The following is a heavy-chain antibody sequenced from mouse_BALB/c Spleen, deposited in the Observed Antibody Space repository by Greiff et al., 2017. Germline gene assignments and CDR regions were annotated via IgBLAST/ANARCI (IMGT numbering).Heavy chain of an antibody. J-gene: IGHJ4*01. V-gene: IGHV1S22*01. CDR2: IYPGSGST. CDR3: TMFITTATGAMDY. D-gene: IGHD1-2*01. CDR1: GYTFTSYW. Sequence: LQQPGSELVRPGASVKLSCTASGYTFTSYWMHWVKQRPGQGLEWIGNIYPGSGSTNYAEKFKSRATLTVDTSSSTAYMQLSSLTSEDSAVYYCTMFITTATGAMDYWGQGTSVTVSS.